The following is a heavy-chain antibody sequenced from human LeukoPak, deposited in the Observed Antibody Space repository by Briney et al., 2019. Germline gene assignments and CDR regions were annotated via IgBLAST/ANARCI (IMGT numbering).Heavy chain of an antibody. J-gene: IGHJ4*02. CDR3: ARLGLYYDFWSGYYQPDYFDY. D-gene: IGHD3-3*01. Sequence: SQTLSLICAVSGGPIISYYWSWIRQPPGKGLEWIGYIYYSGSTNYNPSLKSRVTISVDTSKNQFSLKLSSVTAADTAVYYCARLGLYYDFWSGYYQPDYFDYWGQGTLVTVSS. CDR2: IYYSGST. V-gene: IGHV4-59*01. CDR1: GGPIISYY.